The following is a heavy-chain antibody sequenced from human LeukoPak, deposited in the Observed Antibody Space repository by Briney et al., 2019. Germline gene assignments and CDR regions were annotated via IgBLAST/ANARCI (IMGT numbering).Heavy chain of an antibody. CDR1: GYTFTSYD. CDR3: ARTYSTEWFDP. Sequence: ASVKVSCKASGYTFTSYDIIWVRQAPGQGLEWMGWISAYNGNTNYAQKLPGRVTMTTDTSTSTAYMELRSLRSDDTAVYYCARTYSTEWFDPWGQGTLVTVSS. V-gene: IGHV1-18*01. D-gene: IGHD6-13*01. CDR2: ISAYNGNT. J-gene: IGHJ5*02.